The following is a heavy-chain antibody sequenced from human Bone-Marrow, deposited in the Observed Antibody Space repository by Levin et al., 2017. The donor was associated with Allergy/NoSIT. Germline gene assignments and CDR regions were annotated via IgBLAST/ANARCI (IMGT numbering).Heavy chain of an antibody. CDR3: ARSSGSPGYYFEH. CDR1: GFRFSDYY. V-gene: IGHV3-11*03. J-gene: IGHJ4*02. D-gene: IGHD3-10*01. CDR2: ISSSSSYS. Sequence: GGSLRLSCAASGFRFSDYYMGWIRQAPGKGLEWVSDISSSSSYSNYADSVKGRFTISRENTQSSMYLQMNGLRVEDTAVYYCARSSGSPGYYFEHWGQGALVTVSS.